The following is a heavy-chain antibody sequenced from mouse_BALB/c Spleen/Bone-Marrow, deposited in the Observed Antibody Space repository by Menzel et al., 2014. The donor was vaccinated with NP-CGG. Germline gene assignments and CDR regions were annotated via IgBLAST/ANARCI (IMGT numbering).Heavy chain of an antibody. V-gene: IGHV1S127*01. CDR1: GYTFTSYW. CDR2: IDPSDSYT. J-gene: IGHJ2*01. Sequence: LQESGAELVKPGASVKMSCKASGYTFTSYWMHWVKQRPGHGLEWIGLIDPSDSYTNYNQNFKGKATLTVDTSSNTAYMQLSSLTSEDSAVYYRSREDGNHYFDYWGQGTTLAVSS. CDR3: SREDGNHYFDY. D-gene: IGHD2-3*01.